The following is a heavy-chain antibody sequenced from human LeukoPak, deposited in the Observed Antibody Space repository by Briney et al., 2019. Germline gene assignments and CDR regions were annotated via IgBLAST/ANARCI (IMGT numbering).Heavy chain of an antibody. CDR2: LGIAGDT. CDR1: GFTFSSYA. D-gene: IGHD1-26*01. V-gene: IGHV3-13*01. J-gene: IGHJ4*02. Sequence: GGSLRLSCAASGFTFSSYAMHWVRQPIGKGLEWVSALGIAGDTFYPGSVKGRFTISRENAKNSLYLQMNSLRAEDTAMYYCARQKQSHGNFDYWGQGTLVTVSS. CDR3: ARQKQSHGNFDY.